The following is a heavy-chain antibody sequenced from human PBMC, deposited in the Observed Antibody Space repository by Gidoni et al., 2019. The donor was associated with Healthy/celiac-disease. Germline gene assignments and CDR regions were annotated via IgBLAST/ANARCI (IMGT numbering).Heavy chain of an antibody. V-gene: IGHV3-21*01. CDR2: ISSSSSYI. J-gene: IGHJ6*02. CDR3: ARDLGWFGELFYYYYGMDV. Sequence: EVQLVESGGGLVKPGGSLRLSCAASGFTFSSYSMNWVRQAPGKGLEWVSSISSSSSYIYYADSVKGRFTISRDNAKNSLYLQMNSLRAEDTAVYYCARDLGWFGELFYYYYGMDVWGQGTTVTVSS. CDR1: GFTFSSYS. D-gene: IGHD3-10*01.